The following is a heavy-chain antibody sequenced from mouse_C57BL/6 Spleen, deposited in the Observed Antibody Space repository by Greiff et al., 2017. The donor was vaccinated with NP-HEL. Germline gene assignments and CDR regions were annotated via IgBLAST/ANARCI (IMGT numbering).Heavy chain of an antibody. D-gene: IGHD4-1*01. CDR2: IYPGNSDT. V-gene: IGHV1-5*01. CDR3: ELGGSYYFDY. Sequence: VQLQQSGTVLARPGASVKMSCKTSGYTFTSYWMHWVQQRPGQGLEWIGAIYPGNSDTSYNQKFKGKAKPTAVTSASTAYMELSSLTNEDSAVYYCELGGSYYFDYWGQGTTLTVSS. J-gene: IGHJ2*01. CDR1: GYTFTSYW.